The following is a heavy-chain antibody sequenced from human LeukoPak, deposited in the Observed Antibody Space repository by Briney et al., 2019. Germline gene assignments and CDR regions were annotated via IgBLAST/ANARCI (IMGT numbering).Heavy chain of an antibody. D-gene: IGHD6-19*01. Sequence: QPGGSLRLSCAASGFTFSSYGMHWVRQAPGKGLEWVSYISSSGSTIYYADSVKGRFTISRDNAKNSLYLQMNSLRAEDTAVYYCARDLTVAGIYYYYMDVWGKGATVTVSS. CDR2: ISSSGSTI. J-gene: IGHJ6*03. CDR3: ARDLTVAGIYYYYMDV. CDR1: GFTFSSYG. V-gene: IGHV3-48*04.